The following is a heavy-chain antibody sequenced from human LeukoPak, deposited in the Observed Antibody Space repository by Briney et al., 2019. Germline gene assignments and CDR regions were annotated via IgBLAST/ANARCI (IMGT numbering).Heavy chain of an antibody. CDR3: AKEGSSTSGGMDV. V-gene: IGHV3-74*01. CDR2: INSDGSST. CDR1: GFTFSSYW. D-gene: IGHD2-2*01. Sequence: GGSLRLSCAASGFTFSSYWMHWVRQAPGKGLVWVSRINSDGSSTSYADSVKGRFTISRDNAKNTLYLQMNSLRAEDTAVYYCAKEGSSTSGGMDVWGQGTTVTVSS. J-gene: IGHJ6*02.